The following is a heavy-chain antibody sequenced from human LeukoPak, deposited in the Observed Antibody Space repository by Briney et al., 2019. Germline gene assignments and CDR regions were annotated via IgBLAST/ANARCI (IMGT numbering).Heavy chain of an antibody. CDR1: GYTFTSYY. D-gene: IGHD1-26*01. Sequence: ASVKVSCKASGYTFTSYYMHWVRQAPGQGLEWMGWINPNSGGTNYAQKFQGRVTMTRDTSISTAYMELSRLRSDDTAVYYCASNVGATSYYGMDVWGQGTTVTVSS. V-gene: IGHV1-2*02. J-gene: IGHJ6*02. CDR3: ASNVGATSYYGMDV. CDR2: INPNSGGT.